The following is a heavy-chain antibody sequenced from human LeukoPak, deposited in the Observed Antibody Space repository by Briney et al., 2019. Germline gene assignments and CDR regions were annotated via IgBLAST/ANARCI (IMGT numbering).Heavy chain of an antibody. J-gene: IGHJ3*02. Sequence: GGSLRLSCAASRFTLEDYAMSWVRHTPEKGLEWVAGINWSGSTTGYADSVKGRFTVSRDNAKNSLSLEMNSLRVEDTALYHCARGVSASDPSGVDAFDIWGQGTMVTVSS. CDR2: INWSGSTT. V-gene: IGHV3-20*01. CDR3: ARGVSASDPSGVDAFDI. CDR1: RFTLEDYA. D-gene: IGHD2-15*01.